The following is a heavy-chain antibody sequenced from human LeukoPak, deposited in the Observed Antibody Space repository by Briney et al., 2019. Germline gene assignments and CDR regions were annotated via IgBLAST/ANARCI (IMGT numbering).Heavy chain of an antibody. D-gene: IGHD6-19*01. CDR1: GFTFSGSA. CDR3: TRQPGIAVAGTLPRYYYGMDV. J-gene: IGHJ6*02. CDR2: IRSKANSYAT. V-gene: IGHV3-73*01. Sequence: QSGGSLRLSCAASGFTFSGSAMHWVRQASGKGLEWVGRIRSKANSYATAYAASVKGRFTISRDDSKNTAYLQMNSLKTEDTAVYYCTRQPGIAVAGTLPRYYYGMDVWGQGTTVTVS.